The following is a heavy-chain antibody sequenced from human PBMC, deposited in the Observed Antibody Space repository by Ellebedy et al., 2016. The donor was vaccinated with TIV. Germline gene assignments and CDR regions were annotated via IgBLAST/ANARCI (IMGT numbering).Heavy chain of an antibody. CDR3: SRQRSQLLIDY. Sequence: GESLKISXTAPGFTFGDYAFSWFRQAPGKGPEWVGFIKREVFGGTTEYAASVKGRFTLSRDDSKSIAYLQMNSLKTEDTAVYYCSRQRSQLLIDYWGQGTLVTVSS. V-gene: IGHV3-49*03. CDR2: IKREVFGGTT. J-gene: IGHJ4*02. CDR1: GFTFGDYA. D-gene: IGHD2-2*01.